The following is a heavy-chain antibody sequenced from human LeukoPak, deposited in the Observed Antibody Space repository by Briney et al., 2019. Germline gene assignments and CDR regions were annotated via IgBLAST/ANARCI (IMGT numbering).Heavy chain of an antibody. J-gene: IGHJ4*02. CDR1: GGSISSSSYY. D-gene: IGHD5-24*01. Sequence: KPSETLSLTCTVSGGSISSSSYYWGWIRQPPGKGLEWIGSIYYSGSTYYNPSLKSRVTISVDTSKNQFSLKLSSVTAADTAVYYCARSEMATTGYWGQGTLVTVSS. CDR3: ARSEMATTGY. CDR2: IYYSGST. V-gene: IGHV4-39*07.